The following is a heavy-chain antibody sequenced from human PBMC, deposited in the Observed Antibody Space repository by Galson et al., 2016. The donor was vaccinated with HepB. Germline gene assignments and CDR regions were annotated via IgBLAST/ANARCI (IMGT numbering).Heavy chain of an antibody. CDR1: GYTFSNYW. CDR3: ARRERGYCSSGDCFDFDF. D-gene: IGHD2-15*01. V-gene: IGHV5-10-1*01. Sequence: QSGAEVKKPGESLRISCKGSGYTFSNYWITWVRQMPGKGLEWMGRIDPSDSYINYSQSFQGHVTISIDKSITTAYLQWGSLKASDTAMYFCARRERGYCSSGDCFDFDFWGQGTLVTVSS. J-gene: IGHJ4*02. CDR2: IDPSDSYI.